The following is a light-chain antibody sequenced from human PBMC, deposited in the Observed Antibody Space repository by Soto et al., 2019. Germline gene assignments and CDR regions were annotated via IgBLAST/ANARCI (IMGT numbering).Light chain of an antibody. Sequence: QSVLTQPPSASGTPGQRVTISCSGSSSNVENNFLNWYRHLPGTAPKLLIYNDNQRPSGVPHRFSVSKSGTSASLAIIGLHSDEEADYYFAAWDDSLNGLLFGGGTKLTVL. CDR1: SSNVENNF. J-gene: IGLJ3*02. CDR3: AAWDDSLNGLL. CDR2: NDN. V-gene: IGLV1-44*01.